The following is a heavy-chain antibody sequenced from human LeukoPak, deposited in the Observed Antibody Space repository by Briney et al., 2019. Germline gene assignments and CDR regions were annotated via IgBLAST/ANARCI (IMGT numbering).Heavy chain of an antibody. CDR2: IYYSGST. Sequence: SETLSLTCTVSGGSISSYYWSWIRQPPGKGLEWIGYIYYSGSTNYNPSLKSRVTISVDTSKNQFSLRLSSVTAADTAVYYCAGHSGITEEFDYWGQGTLVTVSS. V-gene: IGHV4-59*01. J-gene: IGHJ4*02. CDR3: AGHSGITEEFDY. D-gene: IGHD1-26*01. CDR1: GGSISSYY.